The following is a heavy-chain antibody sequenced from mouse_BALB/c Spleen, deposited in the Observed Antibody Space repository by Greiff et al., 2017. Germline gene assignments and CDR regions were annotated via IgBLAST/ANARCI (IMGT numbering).Heavy chain of an antibody. D-gene: IGHD3-3*01. CDR1: GFTFSSYG. CDR3: ARGEGTEDY. CDR2: INSNGGST. V-gene: IGHV5-6-3*01. Sequence: EVKLMESGGGLVQPGGSLKLSCAASGFTFSSYGMSWVRQTPDKRLELVATINSNGGSTYYPDSVKGRFTISRDNAKNTLYLQMSSLKSEDTAMYYCARGEGTEDYWGQGTTLTVSS. J-gene: IGHJ2*01.